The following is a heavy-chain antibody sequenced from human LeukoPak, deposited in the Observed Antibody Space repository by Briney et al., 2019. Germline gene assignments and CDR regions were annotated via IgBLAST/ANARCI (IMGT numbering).Heavy chain of an antibody. CDR1: GGSFSGYY. CDR2: INHSGST. J-gene: IGHJ5*02. D-gene: IGHD2-2*01. CDR3: ARSFIVVVPAANNWFDP. V-gene: IGHV4-34*01. Sequence: SSETLSLTCAVYGGSFSGYYWSWIRQPPGKGLEWIGEINHSGSTNYNPSLKSRVTISVDTSKNQFSLKLSSVTAADTAVYYCARSFIVVVPAANNWFDPWGQGTLVTVSS.